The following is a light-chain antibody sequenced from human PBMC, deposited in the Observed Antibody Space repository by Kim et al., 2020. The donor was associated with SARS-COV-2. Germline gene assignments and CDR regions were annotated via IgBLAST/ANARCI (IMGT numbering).Light chain of an antibody. V-gene: IGKV1-16*02. Sequence: DIQLTQSPTSLSASVGDRVTITCRASQGINNYLVWFQQKPGKAPKRLMYGGASEFSSSGSGTHFILTINNLQPEDFATYYCQQYSSYPRTFGQGTKVDIK. CDR3: QQYSSYPRT. CDR1: QGINNY. J-gene: IGKJ1*01.